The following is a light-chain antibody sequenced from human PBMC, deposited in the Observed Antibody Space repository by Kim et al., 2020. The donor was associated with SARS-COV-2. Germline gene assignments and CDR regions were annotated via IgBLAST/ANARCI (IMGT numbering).Light chain of an antibody. CDR3: QQYGSS. CDR1: QSVNNTY. V-gene: IGKV3-20*01. CDR2: DAS. J-gene: IGKJ4*02. Sequence: LSLSSGERATPSCRASQSVNNTYLAWYQQKPGQAPRLLMYDASSRATGIPDRFSGSGSGTDFTLTISRLDPEDFAVYYCQQYGSSFGGGTKVDIK.